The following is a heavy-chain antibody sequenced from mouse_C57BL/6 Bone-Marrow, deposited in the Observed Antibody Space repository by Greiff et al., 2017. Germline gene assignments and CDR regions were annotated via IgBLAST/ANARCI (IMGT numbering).Heavy chain of an antibody. D-gene: IGHD1-1*01. CDR1: GYTFTSYW. J-gene: IGHJ1*03. Sequence: QVQLQQPGAELVKPGASVKLSCKASGYTFTSYWMHWVKQRPGQGLEWIGMIHPNSGSTNYNEKFKSKATLTVDKSSSTAYMQLSSLTSEDSAVYCCEGTTVEWYFDVWGTGTTVTVSS. CDR2: IHPNSGST. CDR3: EGTTVEWYFDV. V-gene: IGHV1-64*01.